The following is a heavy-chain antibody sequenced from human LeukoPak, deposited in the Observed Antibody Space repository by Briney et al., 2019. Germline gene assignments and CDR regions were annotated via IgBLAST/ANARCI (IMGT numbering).Heavy chain of an antibody. CDR1: GYTFTVYY. CDR2: INPNRVGT. V-gene: IGHV1-2*02. CDR3: AGGSWWNY. Sequence: ASVKCSCKASGYTFTVYYMHWVRQAPGQGLEWMGWINPNRVGTKYAQKFQGRVTMTRDTSISTAYMELSRLRSDDTAVYYCAGGSWWNYWGQGTLVTVSS. J-gene: IGHJ4*02. D-gene: IGHD6-13*01.